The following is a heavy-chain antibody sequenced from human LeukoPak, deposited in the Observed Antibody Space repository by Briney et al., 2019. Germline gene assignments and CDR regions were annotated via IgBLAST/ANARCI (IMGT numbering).Heavy chain of an antibody. CDR1: GGSISSSSYY. Sequence: SETLSHTCTVSGGSISSSSYYWGWIRQPPGKGLEWIGSIYYSGSTYFNPSLKSRVTISVDTSKNQFSLKLSSVTAADTAVYYCARRGYSYAYGHDYWGQGALVTVSS. J-gene: IGHJ4*02. V-gene: IGHV4-39*01. CDR3: ARRGYSYAYGHDY. D-gene: IGHD5-18*01. CDR2: IYYSGST.